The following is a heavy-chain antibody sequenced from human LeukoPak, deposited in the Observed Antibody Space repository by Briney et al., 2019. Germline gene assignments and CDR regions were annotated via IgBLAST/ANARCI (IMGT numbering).Heavy chain of an antibody. CDR1: GFKFSDFW. CDR2: IKEDGSEE. D-gene: IGHD3-16*01. V-gene: IGHV3-7*01. J-gene: IGHJ4*02. Sequence: GGSLRLSCAASGFKFSDFWMTWVRQTPGKGLEWVANIKEDGSEEYHVDSVKGRFTVSRDNTKSSLFLQMNSLRGDDTAVYYCVRDSRPGGAMGLYHNFDFWGQGTLVTVSS. CDR3: VRDSRPGGAMGLYHNFDF.